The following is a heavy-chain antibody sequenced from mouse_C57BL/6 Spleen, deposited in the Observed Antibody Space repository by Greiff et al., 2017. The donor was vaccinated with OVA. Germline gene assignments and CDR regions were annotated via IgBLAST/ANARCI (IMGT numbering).Heavy chain of an antibody. CDR1: GFTFTDYE. J-gene: IGHJ3*01. CDR3: TRIDYSSSWFAY. D-gene: IGHD1-1*01. Sequence: VKLQQSGAELVRPGASVTLSCEASGFTFTDYEMHWVKQTPVHGLEWIAAIDPETGGTAYNQKFKGKVILTADKSSSTAYMELRSLTAEDSAVYYCTRIDYSSSWFAYWGQGTLVTVSA. V-gene: IGHV1-15*01. CDR2: IDPETGGT.